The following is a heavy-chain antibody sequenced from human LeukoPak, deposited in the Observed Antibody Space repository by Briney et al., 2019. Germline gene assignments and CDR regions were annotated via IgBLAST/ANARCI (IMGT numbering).Heavy chain of an antibody. CDR3: ARGPLPTPNYYGSESIRTAAEYFQH. D-gene: IGHD3-10*01. Sequence: SETLSLTCTVSGGSISSYYWSWIRQPPGKGLEWIGYIYYSGSTNYNPSLKSRVTISVDTSKNQFSLKLSSVTAADTAVYYCARGPLPTPNYYGSESIRTAAEYFQHWGQGTLVTVSS. J-gene: IGHJ1*01. V-gene: IGHV4-59*01. CDR1: GGSISSYY. CDR2: IYYSGST.